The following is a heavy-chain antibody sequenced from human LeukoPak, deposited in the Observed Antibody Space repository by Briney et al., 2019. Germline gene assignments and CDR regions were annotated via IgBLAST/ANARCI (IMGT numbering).Heavy chain of an antibody. CDR2: ICWNSGSI. CDR1: GFTFDDYA. V-gene: IGHV3-9*01. J-gene: IGHJ4*02. Sequence: PGRSLRLSCAASGFTFDDYAMHWVRQAPEKGLECVSRICWNSGSIDYADSVNGQFTISTDNSKNYLYLQMNSVRAEDTGLYYCAKAGCSSTTCYTNYWGQGTLVTVSS. CDR3: AKAGCSSTTCYTNY. D-gene: IGHD2-2*02.